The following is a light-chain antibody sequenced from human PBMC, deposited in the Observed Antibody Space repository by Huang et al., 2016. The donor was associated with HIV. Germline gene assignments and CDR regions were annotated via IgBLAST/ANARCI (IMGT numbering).Light chain of an antibody. CDR2: KAS. Sequence: DIQMTQFPSTLSASVGDRVNITCRASQSISSRLAWYQQIPGKAPKLLIYKASSLESGVPSRFSGSESGTEFTLTISSLQPDDFATYYCQEYNSYSRTFGQGTKVEIK. V-gene: IGKV1-5*03. CDR3: QEYNSYSRT. J-gene: IGKJ1*01. CDR1: QSISSR.